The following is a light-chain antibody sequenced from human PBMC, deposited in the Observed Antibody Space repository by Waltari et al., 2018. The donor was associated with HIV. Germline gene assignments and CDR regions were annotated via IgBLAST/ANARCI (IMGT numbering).Light chain of an antibody. J-gene: IGKJ1*01. V-gene: IGKV3-20*01. CDR1: QSVNSSY. CDR2: GAS. Sequence: EIVLTQSPGTLSLSPGERATLSCRASQSVNSSYLAWYQQKRGQAPRLLIYGASSRATRIPDRCSGSGSGTDFTLTISRLEPEHFAGYYCQQYRSSPGTFGQGTKVEIK. CDR3: QQYRSSPGT.